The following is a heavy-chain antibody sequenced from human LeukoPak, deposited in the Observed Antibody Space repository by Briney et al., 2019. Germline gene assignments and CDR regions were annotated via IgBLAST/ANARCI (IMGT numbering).Heavy chain of an antibody. CDR2: IYSDGST. Sequence: GGSLRLSCAVSGFIVSSNYMTWVRQAPGKGLEWVSIIYSDGSTYYADSVRGRFTISRDISKNTLSLQMNNLRAEDTAVYHCARGGYRFGYAAYWGQGSLVTVSS. CDR1: GFIVSSNY. D-gene: IGHD5-18*01. J-gene: IGHJ4*02. CDR3: ARGGYRFGYAAY. V-gene: IGHV3-53*01.